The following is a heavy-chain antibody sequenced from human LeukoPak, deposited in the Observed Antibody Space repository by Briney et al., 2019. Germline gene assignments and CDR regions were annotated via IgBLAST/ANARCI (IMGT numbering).Heavy chain of an antibody. J-gene: IGHJ6*03. CDR3: ARVGCSSTSCYEDDYYYMDV. Sequence: GGSLRLSCAASGFTFDDYGMSWVRQAPGKGLEWVSGINWNGGSTGYADSVKGRFTISRDNAKNSLYLQMNSLRAEDTALYYCARVGCSSTSCYEDDYYYMDVWGKGTTVTVSS. D-gene: IGHD2-2*01. V-gene: IGHV3-20*04. CDR1: GFTFDDYG. CDR2: INWNGGST.